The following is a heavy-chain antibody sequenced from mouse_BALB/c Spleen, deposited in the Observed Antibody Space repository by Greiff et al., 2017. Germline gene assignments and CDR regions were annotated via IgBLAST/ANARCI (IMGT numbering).Heavy chain of an antibody. Sequence: EVKLVESGAELVRSGASVKLSCTASGFNIKDYYMHWVKQRPEQGLEWIGWIDPENGDTEYAPKFQGKATMTADTSSNTAYLQLSSLTSEDTAVYYCNVYYCSSYVDYWGQGTTLTVSS. CDR3: NVYYCSSYVDY. V-gene: IGHV14-4*02. CDR1: GFNIKDYY. D-gene: IGHD1-1*01. CDR2: IDPENGDT. J-gene: IGHJ2*01.